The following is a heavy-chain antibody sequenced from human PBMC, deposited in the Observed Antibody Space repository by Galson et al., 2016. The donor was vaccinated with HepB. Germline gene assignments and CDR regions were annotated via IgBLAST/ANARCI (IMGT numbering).Heavy chain of an antibody. Sequence: SLRLSCAGSGFPLSGYGMNWVRQAPGKGLEWVSYISNRGSTIYYADSVKGRFTISRDNAKNSLFLQMNSLRAEDTAIYYCAREHTYYSDGSGYYLLDYWGQGTLVTVSS. J-gene: IGHJ4*02. V-gene: IGHV3-48*03. D-gene: IGHD3-22*01. CDR2: ISNRGSTI. CDR3: AREHTYYSDGSGYYLLDY. CDR1: GFPLSGYG.